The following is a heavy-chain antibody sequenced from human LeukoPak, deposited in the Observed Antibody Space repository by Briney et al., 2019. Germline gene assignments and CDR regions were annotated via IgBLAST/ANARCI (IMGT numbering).Heavy chain of an antibody. CDR3: AKYGSGYYYMDV. J-gene: IGHJ6*03. D-gene: IGHD3-10*01. V-gene: IGHV3-23*01. CDR2: ISGSGGST. Sequence: GGSLRLSCAASGFTFSSYAMSWVRQAPGKGLEWVSDISGSGGSTYYADSVKGRFTISRDTSKNTLFLQMNSLRAEDTAIYHCAKYGSGYYYMDVWGKGTTVTVSS. CDR1: GFTFSSYA.